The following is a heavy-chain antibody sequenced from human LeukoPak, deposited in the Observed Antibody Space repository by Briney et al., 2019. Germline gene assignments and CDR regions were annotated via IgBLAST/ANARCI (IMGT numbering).Heavy chain of an antibody. Sequence: SDTLSLTCTVSGGSISSYYWSWIRQPPGKGLEWIGYIYYSGSTNYHPSLKSRVTISVDTSKNQFSLKLSSVTAADTAVYYCARHTWGWGSFDYWGQGTLVTVSS. D-gene: IGHD3-16*01. CDR2: IYYSGST. J-gene: IGHJ4*02. CDR1: GGSISSYY. V-gene: IGHV4-59*08. CDR3: ARHTWGWGSFDY.